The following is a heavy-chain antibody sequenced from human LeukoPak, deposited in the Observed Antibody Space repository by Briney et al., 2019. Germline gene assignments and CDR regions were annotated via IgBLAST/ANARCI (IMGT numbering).Heavy chain of an antibody. J-gene: IGHJ4*02. CDR2: IDSSGSTI. V-gene: IGHV3-48*03. D-gene: IGHD3-22*01. Sequence: GGSLRLSCAASGFTFSSYEMNWVRQAPGKGLEWVSCIDSSGSTIYYADSVKGRFTISRDNAKNSLYLEMNSLRAEDTAIYYCALGDTYYYDSSGYNPGYWGQGTLVTVSS. CDR3: ALGDTYYYDSSGYNPGY. CDR1: GFTFSSYE.